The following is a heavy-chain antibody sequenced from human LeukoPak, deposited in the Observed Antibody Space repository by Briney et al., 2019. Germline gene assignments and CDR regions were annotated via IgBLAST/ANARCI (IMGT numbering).Heavy chain of an antibody. V-gene: IGHV3-23*01. Sequence: GGSLRLSCAASGITISSSGMSWVRQIPGGGLFWVSAISGSDERFYADSVKGRFTISRDNSKNTLYLQMNRLTVEDTAVYYCAKGIDDAFDIWGQGTTVTVSS. J-gene: IGHJ3*02. CDR2: ISGSDER. D-gene: IGHD2-21*01. CDR3: AKGIDDAFDI. CDR1: GITISSSG.